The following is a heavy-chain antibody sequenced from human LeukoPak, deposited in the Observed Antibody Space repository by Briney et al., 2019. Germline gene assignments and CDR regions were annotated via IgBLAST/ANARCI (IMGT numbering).Heavy chain of an antibody. D-gene: IGHD2-15*01. CDR1: GGSISSGGYS. Sequence: SQTPSLTCAVSGGSISSGGYSWSWIRQPPGKGLEWIGYIYHSGSTYYNPSLKSRVTISVDRSKNQFSLKLSSVTAADTAVYYCARSSAAARVFDYWGQGTLVTVSS. CDR2: IYHSGST. V-gene: IGHV4-30-2*01. J-gene: IGHJ4*02. CDR3: ARSSAAARVFDY.